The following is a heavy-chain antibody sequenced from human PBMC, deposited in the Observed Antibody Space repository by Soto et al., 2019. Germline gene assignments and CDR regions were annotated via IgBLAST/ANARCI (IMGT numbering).Heavy chain of an antibody. V-gene: IGHV4-39*01. D-gene: IGHD3-16*01. CDR2: ISYTGST. CDR3: ARRTASYDWFDP. J-gene: IGHJ5*02. Sequence: TSETLSLTCTVSGGSISSSSHFWGWIRQPPGKGLEWIGIISYTGSTYYNPSLKGRVTISVATSENQFSLKLSSVTAADTAVYYCARRTASYDWFDPWGQGTLVTVSS. CDR1: GGSISSSSHF.